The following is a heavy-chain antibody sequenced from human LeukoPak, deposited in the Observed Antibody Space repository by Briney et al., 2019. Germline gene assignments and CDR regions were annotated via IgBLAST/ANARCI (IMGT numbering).Heavy chain of an antibody. Sequence: PSETLSLTCTVSGGSLSSYYWSWIRQPPGKGLEWIGYIYYSGSTNYNPSLKSRVTISVDTSKNQFSLKLSSVTAADTAVYYCARDDGDSSGYYPNWFDPWGQGTLVTVSS. J-gene: IGHJ5*02. CDR2: IYYSGST. CDR1: GGSLSSYY. D-gene: IGHD3-22*01. CDR3: ARDDGDSSGYYPNWFDP. V-gene: IGHV4-59*01.